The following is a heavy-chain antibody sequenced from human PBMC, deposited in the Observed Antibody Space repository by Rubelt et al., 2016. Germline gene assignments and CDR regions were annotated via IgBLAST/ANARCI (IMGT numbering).Heavy chain of an antibody. D-gene: IGHD3-9*01. J-gene: IGHJ3*02. CDR3: AKDRNYDILTGYYQRGALDI. V-gene: IGHV3-23*01. CDR1: GFTFSSYD. CDR2: ISGSGDTT. Sequence: AGGSLRLSCAASGFTFSSYDMNWVRQAPGKGLEWVSTISGSGDTTYYADSVKGRFTISRDNSKNTLYLQMSSLRAEDTAVYYCAKDRNYDILTGYYQRGALDIWGQGTMVTVSS.